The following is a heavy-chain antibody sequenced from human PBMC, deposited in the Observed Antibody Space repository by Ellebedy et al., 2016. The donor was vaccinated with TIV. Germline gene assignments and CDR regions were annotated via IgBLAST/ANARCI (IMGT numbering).Heavy chain of an antibody. J-gene: IGHJ4*02. CDR3: ASVTFSSLSPFDN. CDR2: IYPSSGDT. D-gene: IGHD6-13*01. CDR1: GYTFTDYH. Sequence: AASVKVSCKTSGYTFTDYHMHWMRQAPGQGLEWMGWIYPSSGDTRYAQKFQGRVTMTRDTSISTGYMELSRLTSDDTATYYCASVTFSSLSPFDNWGQGTLVTVSS. V-gene: IGHV1-2*02.